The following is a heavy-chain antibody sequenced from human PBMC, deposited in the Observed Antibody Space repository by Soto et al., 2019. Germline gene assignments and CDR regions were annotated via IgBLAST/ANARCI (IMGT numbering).Heavy chain of an antibody. Sequence: GDSGKGCFKASGYTFTSYYMHLVRQAPGQGLEWIRIINPSGGSTSYAQKFQGRVTMTRDTSTSTVYMELSSLRSEDTAVYYCARGVYYDSSGYYYVPSSAEYFQHWGQGTMVTVSS. CDR1: GYTFTSYY. CDR2: INPSGGST. CDR3: ARGVYYDSSGYYYVPSSAEYFQH. V-gene: IGHV1-46*01. D-gene: IGHD3-22*01. J-gene: IGHJ1*01.